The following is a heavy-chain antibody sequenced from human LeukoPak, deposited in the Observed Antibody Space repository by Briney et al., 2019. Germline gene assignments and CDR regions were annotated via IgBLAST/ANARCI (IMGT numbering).Heavy chain of an antibody. CDR2: VYTNERT. CDR1: GDSLTNFY. V-gene: IGHV4-4*07. Sequence: PSETLSLTCTVSGDSLTNFYWNWIRQPAGKGLEWIGRVYTNERTKYNPSLKSRLTMSVDTSSNQVFLRLTSVSAADTAVYYCARDVGFPARFDSWGQGILVTVSS. J-gene: IGHJ5*01. D-gene: IGHD1-26*01. CDR3: ARDVGFPARFDS.